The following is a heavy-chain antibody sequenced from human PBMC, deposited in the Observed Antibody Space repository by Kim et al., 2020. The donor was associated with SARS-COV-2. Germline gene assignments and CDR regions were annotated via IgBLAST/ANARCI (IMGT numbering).Heavy chain of an antibody. CDR3: AREWGADPDY. Sequence: ASLNVSCKASGYTFTSYDINWVRQATGQGLAWMGWMNPNRGNTGYAQKFQGRVTMTRNTSISTAYMELSSLRSEDTAVYYCAREWGADPDYWGQGTLVTVSS. D-gene: IGHD1-26*01. CDR1: GYTFTSYD. J-gene: IGHJ4*02. CDR2: MNPNRGNT. V-gene: IGHV1-8*01.